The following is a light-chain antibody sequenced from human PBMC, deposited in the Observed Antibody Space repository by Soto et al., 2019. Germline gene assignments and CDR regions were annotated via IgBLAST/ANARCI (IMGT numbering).Light chain of an antibody. CDR3: QKYYTAPET. V-gene: IGKV1-27*01. Sequence: DIQMTQSPSSLSASVGDRVTITCRASQGIGNYLAWYQQKPGKIPKNLIYDASTLQSGVASQFSGSGSGTDFPLTISSLQPEDVATYYCQKYYTAPETVGQGTKDEIK. J-gene: IGKJ1*01. CDR2: DAS. CDR1: QGIGNY.